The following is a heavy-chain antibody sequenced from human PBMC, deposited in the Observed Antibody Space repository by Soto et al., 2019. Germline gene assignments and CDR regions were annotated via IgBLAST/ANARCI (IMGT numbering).Heavy chain of an antibody. CDR2: ISWNSGSI. CDR1: GFTFDDYA. D-gene: IGHD6-13*01. V-gene: IGHV3-9*01. CDR3: AKDLSHSSSWSGWFDP. Sequence: GGSLRLSCAASGFTFDDYAMHWVRQAPGKGLEWVSGISWNSGSIGYADSVKGRFTISRDNAKNSLYLQMNSLRAEDTALYYCAKDLSHSSSWSGWFDPWGQGTLVTVSS. J-gene: IGHJ5*02.